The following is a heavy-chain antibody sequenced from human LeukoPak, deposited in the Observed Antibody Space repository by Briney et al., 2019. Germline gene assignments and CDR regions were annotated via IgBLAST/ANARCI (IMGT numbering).Heavy chain of an antibody. D-gene: IGHD3-3*01. V-gene: IGHV3-66*01. CDR2: IYSSGDT. CDR1: GFTVSRNY. J-gene: IGHJ5*02. CDR3: ARGIGSQLRSGWFDP. Sequence: PGGSLRLSCAASGFTVSRNYMSWFRQAPGRGLEWVSIIYSSGDTYYADSVKGRFTISRDNSKNTLYLQMNSLRAEDTAVYYCARGIGSQLRSGWFDPWGQGTLVTVSS.